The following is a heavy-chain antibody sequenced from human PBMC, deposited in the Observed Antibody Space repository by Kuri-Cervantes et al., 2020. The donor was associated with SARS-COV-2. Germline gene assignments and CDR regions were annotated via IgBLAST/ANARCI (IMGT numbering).Heavy chain of an antibody. CDR3: AGGGGGQLDFDY. Sequence: ESLKISCTVSGGSISSYYGSWIRQPAGKGLEWIGRIYTSGSTNYNPSLKSRVTMSVDTSKNQFSQKLSSVTAADAAVYYCAGGGGGQLDFDYWGQGTLVTVSS. CDR2: IYTSGST. CDR1: GGSISSYY. J-gene: IGHJ4*02. V-gene: IGHV4-4*07. D-gene: IGHD6-13*01.